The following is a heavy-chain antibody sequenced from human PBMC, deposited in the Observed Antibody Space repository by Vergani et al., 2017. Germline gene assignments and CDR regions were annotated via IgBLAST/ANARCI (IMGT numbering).Heavy chain of an antibody. Sequence: EVQLVESGGGLVKPGGSLRLSCEASGFTFSSYAMSWVRQVPGKGLEWVSGISGSGGNTYYANSVKGRFTISRDNSKNTLYLQMNSLRADDTAVYYCAKGVYCSSTSCYEGRGYYYGMGVWGQGTTVTFSS. CDR3: AKGVYCSSTSCYEGRGYYYGMGV. V-gene: IGHV3-23*04. CDR1: GFTFSSYA. D-gene: IGHD2-2*01. CDR2: ISGSGGNT. J-gene: IGHJ6*02.